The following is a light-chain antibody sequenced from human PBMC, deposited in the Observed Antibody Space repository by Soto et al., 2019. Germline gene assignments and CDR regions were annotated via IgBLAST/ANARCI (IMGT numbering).Light chain of an antibody. CDR2: LVS. V-gene: IGKV2-28*01. Sequence: DIVLTQSPLSLTFTPGESASFSCTSSESLLHRNGNTLLDWYLQKPGQSPQLLIYLVSRRASGVPDRFSGGGSGSDFTLTISRVEAEDVGVYYCMQGLQTPRTFGQGTKVDIK. CDR1: ESLLHRNGNTL. J-gene: IGKJ1*01. CDR3: MQGLQTPRT.